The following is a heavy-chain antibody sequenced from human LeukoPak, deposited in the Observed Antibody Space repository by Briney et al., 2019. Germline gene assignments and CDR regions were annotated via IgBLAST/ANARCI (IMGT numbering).Heavy chain of an antibody. D-gene: IGHD3-22*01. Sequence: ASETLSLTCTVSGGSISSSSYYWGWIRQPPGKGLEWIGSIYYSGSTYYNPSLKSRVTISVDTSKNQFSLGLSSVTAADTAVYYCARRDYYDSSSYPYWGQGTLVTVSS. CDR1: GGSISSSSYY. CDR2: IYYSGST. CDR3: ARRDYYDSSSYPY. V-gene: IGHV4-39*01. J-gene: IGHJ4*02.